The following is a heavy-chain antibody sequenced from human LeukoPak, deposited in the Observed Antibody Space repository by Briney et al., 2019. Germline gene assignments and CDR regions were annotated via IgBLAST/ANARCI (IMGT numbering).Heavy chain of an antibody. J-gene: IGHJ4*02. CDR3: AGSYDFWSVHRDC. V-gene: IGHV4-59*08. D-gene: IGHD3-3*01. CDR1: GGSISSYY. CDR2: IYYSGST. Sequence: SETLSLTCTVSGGSISSYYWSWIRQPPGKGREWIGYIYYSGSTNYNPSLKSRVTISVDTSKNQFSLKLSSVTAADTAVYYCAGSYDFWSVHRDCWGQGTLVTVSS.